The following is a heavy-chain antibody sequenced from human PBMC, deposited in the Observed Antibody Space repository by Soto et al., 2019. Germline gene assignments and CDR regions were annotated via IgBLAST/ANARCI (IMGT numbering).Heavy chain of an antibody. CDR3: ASNPIAVAGTQVYYHYDGMDV. Sequence: VKVSCKASGGTFSSYAISWVRQAPGQGLEWMGGIIPIFGTANYAQKFQGRVTITADKSTSTAYMELSSLRSEDTAVYYCASNPIAVAGTQVYYHYDGMDVWSQRTTVTVSS. D-gene: IGHD6-19*01. CDR2: IIPIFGTA. J-gene: IGHJ6*02. CDR1: GGTFSSYA. V-gene: IGHV1-69*06.